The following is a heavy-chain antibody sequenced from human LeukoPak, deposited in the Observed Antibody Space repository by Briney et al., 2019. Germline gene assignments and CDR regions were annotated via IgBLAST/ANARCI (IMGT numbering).Heavy chain of an antibody. D-gene: IGHD6-19*01. Sequence: GGSLRLSCAASGFTFSSYGMHWVRQAPGKGLEWVAAISYDGSNKYYADSVKGRFTISRDNSKNTLYLQMNSLRAEDTAVYYCAKDLYSSGWYPYYYYYGMDVWGQGTTVTVSS. CDR3: AKDLYSSGWYPYYYYYGMDV. J-gene: IGHJ6*02. V-gene: IGHV3-30*18. CDR2: ISYDGSNK. CDR1: GFTFSSYG.